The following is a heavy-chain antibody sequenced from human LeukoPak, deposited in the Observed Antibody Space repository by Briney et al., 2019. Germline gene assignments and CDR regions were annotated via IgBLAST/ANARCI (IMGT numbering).Heavy chain of an antibody. Sequence: ASVKVSCKASGYTFTGYYMHWVRQAPGQGLEWMGWINPNSGGTNYAQKFQGRVTMTRDTSISTAYMELNRLRSDDTAVYYCAREDSSGAGAFDIWSQGTMVTVSS. J-gene: IGHJ3*02. CDR2: INPNSGGT. D-gene: IGHD6-19*01. CDR1: GYTFTGYY. V-gene: IGHV1-2*02. CDR3: AREDSSGAGAFDI.